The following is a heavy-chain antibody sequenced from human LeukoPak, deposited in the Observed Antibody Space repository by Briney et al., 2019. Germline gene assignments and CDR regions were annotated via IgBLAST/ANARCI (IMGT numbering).Heavy chain of an antibody. V-gene: IGHV4-34*01. CDR1: GGSFSGYY. Sequence: SETLSLTCAVYGGSFSGYYWSWIRQPPGKGLEWIGEINHSGSTNYNPSLKSRVTISVDTSKNQFSLKLSSVTAADKAVYYCARQQRGYSYGPALHKRYYYYYYMDVWGKGTTVTISS. CDR2: INHSGST. CDR3: ARQQRGYSYGPALHKRYYYYYYMDV. D-gene: IGHD5-18*01. J-gene: IGHJ6*03.